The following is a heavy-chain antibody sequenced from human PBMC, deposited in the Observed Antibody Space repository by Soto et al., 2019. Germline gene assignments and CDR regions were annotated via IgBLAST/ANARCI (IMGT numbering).Heavy chain of an antibody. CDR2: IYYSGNT. D-gene: IGHD1-26*01. Sequence: PSETLSLTCSVSGGSISSYYWSWIRQPPGKGLEWIGYIYYSGNTNYSPSLKSRVTISVDTSKTHFSLKLSSVTAADTAVYYCAYGESYEGYFDSWGQGALVTVSS. V-gene: IGHV4-59*01. CDR1: GGSISSYY. CDR3: AYGESYEGYFDS. J-gene: IGHJ4*02.